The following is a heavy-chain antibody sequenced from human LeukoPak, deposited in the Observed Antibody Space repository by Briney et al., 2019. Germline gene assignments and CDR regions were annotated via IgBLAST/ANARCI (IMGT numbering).Heavy chain of an antibody. Sequence: ASVKVSCKVSGDTFRSNAVSWVRQGPRQGLEWMGGIIPIFGITNYAQKFQGRITVTADKSTSTAYMELSSLRSEDTAVYYCARGITSGPYYYYYMGVWAEGTTVTVSS. J-gene: IGHJ6*03. CDR2: IIPIFGIT. CDR3: ARGITSGPYYYYYMGV. CDR1: GDTFRSNA. V-gene: IGHV1-69*10. D-gene: IGHD3-3*01.